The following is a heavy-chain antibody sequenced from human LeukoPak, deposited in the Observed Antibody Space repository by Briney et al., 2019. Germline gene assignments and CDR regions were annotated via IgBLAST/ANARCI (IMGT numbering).Heavy chain of an antibody. J-gene: IGHJ4*02. CDR3: ARDDSSGHYDY. V-gene: IGHV5-51*01. CDR1: GYTFTNYW. D-gene: IGHD3-22*01. Sequence: GESLKIPCKGSGYTFTNYWIGWLRQMPGKGLEWMGIIYPGDSDTNYSPSFQGQVTISADKSISTAYLQWNSLKASDTAMYYCARDDSSGHYDYWGQGTLVTVSS. CDR2: IYPGDSDT.